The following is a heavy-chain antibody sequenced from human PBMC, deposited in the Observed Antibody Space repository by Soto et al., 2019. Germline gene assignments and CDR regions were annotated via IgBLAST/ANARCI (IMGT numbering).Heavy chain of an antibody. CDR2: IYYSGST. CDR1: GGSISSGGYY. V-gene: IGHV4-31*03. CDR3: ARMYYDFWSGSSD. D-gene: IGHD3-3*01. J-gene: IGHJ4*02. Sequence: SETLSLTCTVSGGSISSGGYYWSWIRQHPGKGLEWIGYIYYSGSTYYNPSLKSRVTISVDTSKNQFSLKLSSVTAADTAVYYCARMYYDFWSGSSDWGQGTLVTVSS.